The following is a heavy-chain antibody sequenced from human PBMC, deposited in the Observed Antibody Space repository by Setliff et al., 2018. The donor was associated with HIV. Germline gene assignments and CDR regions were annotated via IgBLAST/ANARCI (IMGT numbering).Heavy chain of an antibody. J-gene: IGHJ4*02. CDR1: GGTFSNYG. CDR2: IIPIFGTA. D-gene: IGHD6-19*01. Sequence: ASVKVSCKASGGTFSNYGISWVRQAPGQGLEWMGRIIPIFGTANYAQEFQGRVTITADKSTNTAYMELSSLRSEDTAVYYCARDRVIGSGWSQWGQGTLVTVSS. CDR3: ARDRVIGSGWSQ. V-gene: IGHV1-69*06.